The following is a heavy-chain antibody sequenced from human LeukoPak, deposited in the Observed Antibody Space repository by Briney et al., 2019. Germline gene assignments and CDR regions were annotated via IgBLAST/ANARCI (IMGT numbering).Heavy chain of an antibody. CDR1: GFTFSDNY. Sequence: GGSLRLSCAASGFTFSDNYMSWIRQAPGKGLEWVSYISGSSSYTNYVDSVKGRFTISRDNAKNSLYLQMNSLRAEDTAVYYCARWEYDNSAYHFDYRGQGTLVTVSS. J-gene: IGHJ4*02. V-gene: IGHV3-11*03. CDR2: ISGSSSYT. D-gene: IGHD3-22*01. CDR3: ARWEYDNSAYHFDY.